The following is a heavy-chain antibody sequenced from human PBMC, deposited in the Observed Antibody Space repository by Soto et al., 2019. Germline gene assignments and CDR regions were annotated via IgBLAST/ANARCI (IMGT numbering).Heavy chain of an antibody. V-gene: IGHV3-7*01. Sequence: GGSLRLSCAASGFTFSTYWMDWVRQTPGKGLEWVANINQDGSEKNYVDSVKGRFTIYRDNAKNSLYLQMSSLTAEDSSLYYCSRSLNSWGQGTLVTVSS. CDR3: SRSLNS. CDR2: INQDGSEK. J-gene: IGHJ4*02. CDR1: GFTFSTYW.